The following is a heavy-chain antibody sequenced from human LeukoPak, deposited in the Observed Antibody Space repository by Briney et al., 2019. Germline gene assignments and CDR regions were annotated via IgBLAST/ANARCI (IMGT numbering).Heavy chain of an antibody. V-gene: IGHV3-7*01. CDR3: ARGYCSGGSCYGAPDY. D-gene: IGHD2-15*01. Sequence: GGSLRLSCAASAFTFSNYWVNWVRQAPGKGLEWVANIKQDGSEIHYVDSVKGRFTISRDNAKNSLYLQMNSLRAEDTAVYYCARGYCSGGSCYGAPDYWGQGTLVTVSS. J-gene: IGHJ4*02. CDR1: AFTFSNYW. CDR2: IKQDGSEI.